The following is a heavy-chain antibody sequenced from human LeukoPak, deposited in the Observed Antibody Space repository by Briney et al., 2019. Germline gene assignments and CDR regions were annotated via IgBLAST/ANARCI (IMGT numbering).Heavy chain of an antibody. D-gene: IGHD6-6*01. J-gene: IGHJ5*02. Sequence: SETLSLTCTVSGGSISSSSYYWGWIRQPPGKGLEWIGSIYYSGSTYYNPSLKSRVTISVDTSKNQFSLKLSSVTAADTAVYYCARHPYSSSSEWFDPWGQGTQVTVSS. CDR3: ARHPYSSSSEWFDP. CDR1: GGSISSSSYY. V-gene: IGHV4-39*01. CDR2: IYYSGST.